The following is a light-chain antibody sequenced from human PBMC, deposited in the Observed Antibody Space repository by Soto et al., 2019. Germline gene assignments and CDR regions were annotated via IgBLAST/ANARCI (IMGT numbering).Light chain of an antibody. CDR1: SSDVGAYNY. J-gene: IGLJ3*02. CDR2: EVS. Sequence: QSALTQPPSASGSPGQSVTISGTGTSSDVGAYNYVSWYQQYPGKAPKLMIYEVSKRPSGVPDRFSGSKSGKTASLTVSGLQPEDEVDYSCTSYAGSNIWVFGGGTKLPVL. CDR3: TSYAGSNIWV. V-gene: IGLV2-8*01.